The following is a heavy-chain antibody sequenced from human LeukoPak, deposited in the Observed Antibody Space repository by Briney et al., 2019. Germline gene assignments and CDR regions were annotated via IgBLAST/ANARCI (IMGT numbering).Heavy chain of an antibody. CDR3: ARERYCSSTSCYNGHYYYGMDV. V-gene: IGHV3-33*01. CDR1: GFTFSSYG. D-gene: IGHD2-2*02. J-gene: IGHJ6*02. CDR2: IWYDGSNK. Sequence: GRSLRLSCAASGFTFSSYGMHWVRQAPGKGPEWVAVIWYDGSNKYYADSVKGRFTISRDNSKNTLYLQMNSLRAEDTAVYYCARERYCSSTSCYNGHYYYGMDVWGQGTTVTVSS.